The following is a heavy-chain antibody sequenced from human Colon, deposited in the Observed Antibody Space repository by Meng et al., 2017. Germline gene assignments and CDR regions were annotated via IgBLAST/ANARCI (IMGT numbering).Heavy chain of an antibody. Sequence: GESLKISCAASGFTFSDYYMSWIRQAPGKGLEWVSYISSSGSTIYYADSVKGRFTISRDNSKNSLYLQMNSLRAEDTAVYYCEREGYSYGYWHYYFYGMDVWGQGTTVTVSS. CDR2: ISSSGSTI. J-gene: IGHJ6*02. CDR1: GFTFSDYY. V-gene: IGHV3-11*01. D-gene: IGHD5-18*01. CDR3: EREGYSYGYWHYYFYGMDV.